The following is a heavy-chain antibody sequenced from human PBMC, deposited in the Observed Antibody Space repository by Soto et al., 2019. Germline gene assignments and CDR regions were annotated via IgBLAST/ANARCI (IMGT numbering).Heavy chain of an antibody. V-gene: IGHV5-51*01. CDR2: IYPGDSDT. J-gene: IGHJ6*02. Sequence: PGESLKISCKGSGYSFTSYWIGWVRQMPGKGLEWMGIIYPGDSDTRYSPSFQGQVTISADKSISTAYLQWSSLKASDTAMYYCYTFSVVTLPNSANTGMDAWGQGTTVTVSS. D-gene: IGHD2-21*02. CDR3: YTFSVVTLPNSANTGMDA. CDR1: GYSFTSYW.